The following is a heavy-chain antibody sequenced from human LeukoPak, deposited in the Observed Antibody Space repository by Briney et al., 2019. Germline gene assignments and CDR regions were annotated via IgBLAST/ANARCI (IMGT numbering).Heavy chain of an antibody. CDR3: ARGVVPAAYLTTEYYFDY. D-gene: IGHD2-2*01. Sequence: SVKVSCKVSGGTFSSYAISWVRQAPGQGLEWMGGIIPIFGTANYAQKFQGRVAITTDESTSTAYMELSSLRSEDTAVYYCARGVVPAAYLTTEYYFDYWGQGTLVTVSS. CDR2: IIPIFGTA. V-gene: IGHV1-69*05. J-gene: IGHJ4*02. CDR1: GGTFSSYA.